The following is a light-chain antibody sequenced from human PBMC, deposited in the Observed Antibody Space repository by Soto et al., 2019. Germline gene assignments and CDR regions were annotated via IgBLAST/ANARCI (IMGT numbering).Light chain of an antibody. J-gene: IGKJ4*01. Sequence: EIVLKQSPGTLSLSPGERATLSCSASQSVSSSYLAWYQQKPGQAPRILIYGASSRATGIPDRFSGSGSGTDFTLTISRLEPEDFAVYYCQQYGSSPLLAFGGGTKVESK. CDR2: GAS. V-gene: IGKV3-20*01. CDR1: QSVSSSY. CDR3: QQYGSSPLLA.